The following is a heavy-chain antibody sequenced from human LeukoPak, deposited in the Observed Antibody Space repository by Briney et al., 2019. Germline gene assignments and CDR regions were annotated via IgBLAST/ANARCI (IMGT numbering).Heavy chain of an antibody. Sequence: TSETLSLTCTVSGGSISSSSYYWGWIRQPPGKGLEWIGSIYYSGSTYYNPSLKSRVTISVDTSKNQFSLKLSSVTAADTAVYYCANKVYCSTTSCYHAGYWGQGTLVTVSS. CDR1: GGSISSSSYY. CDR2: IYYSGST. J-gene: IGHJ4*02. V-gene: IGHV4-39*07. CDR3: ANKVYCSTTSCYHAGY. D-gene: IGHD2-2*01.